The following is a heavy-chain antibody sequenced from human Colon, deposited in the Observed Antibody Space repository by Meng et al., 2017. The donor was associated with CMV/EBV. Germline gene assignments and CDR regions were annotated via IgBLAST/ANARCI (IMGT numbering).Heavy chain of an antibody. V-gene: IGHV4-4*02. J-gene: IGHJ4*02. Sequence: NSGGRWVGQRAGEVLEWMGDVYHTGSINYNPSLQSRVTISVDTSNNQFSLKLRSVTAADTAVYYCARSARYYDILTGSYYFDYWGQGSLVTVSS. CDR1: NSG. D-gene: IGHD3-9*01. CDR2: VYHTGSI. CDR3: ARSARYYDILTGSYYFDY.